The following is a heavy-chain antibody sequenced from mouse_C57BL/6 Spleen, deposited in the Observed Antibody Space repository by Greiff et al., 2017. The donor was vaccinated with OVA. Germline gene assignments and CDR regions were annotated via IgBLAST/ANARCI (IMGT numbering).Heavy chain of an antibody. CDR2: IDPETGGT. V-gene: IGHV1-15*01. J-gene: IGHJ2*01. D-gene: IGHD2-5*01. CDR1: GYTFTDYE. CDR3: TRANSNYDY. Sequence: QVQLQQSGAELVRPGASVPLSCKASGYTFTDYEMHWVKQTPVHGLEWIGAIDPETGGTAYNQKFKGKAILTADKSSSTAYMELRSLTSEDSAVYYCTRANSNYDYWGQGTTLTVSS.